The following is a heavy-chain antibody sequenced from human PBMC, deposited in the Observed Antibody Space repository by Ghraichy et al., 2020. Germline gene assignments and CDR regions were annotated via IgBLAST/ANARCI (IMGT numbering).Heavy chain of an antibody. J-gene: IGHJ6*02. CDR3: ARSLGYCSGGSCYGMDV. Sequence: GESLNISCKGSGYSFTSYWIGWVRQMPGKGLEWMGIIYPGDSDTRYSPSFQGQVTISADKSISTAYLQWSSLKASDTAMYYCARSLGYCSGGSCYGMDVWGQGTTVTVSS. CDR1: GYSFTSYW. D-gene: IGHD2-15*01. CDR2: IYPGDSDT. V-gene: IGHV5-51*01.